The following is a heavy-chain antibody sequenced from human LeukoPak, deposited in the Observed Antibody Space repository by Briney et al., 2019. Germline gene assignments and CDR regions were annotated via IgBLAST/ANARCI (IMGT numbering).Heavy chain of an antibody. CDR3: ARSSSLISANWFDP. J-gene: IGHJ5*02. Sequence: SETLSLTCTVSGGSISRYYWSWIRQPPGKGLEWIGYIYYSGSTIYNPSLKSRVTISVDTSKDQFSLKLSSVTAADTAVYYCARSSSLISANWFDPWGQGTLVTVSS. CDR2: IYYSGST. CDR1: GGSISRYY. V-gene: IGHV4-59*01.